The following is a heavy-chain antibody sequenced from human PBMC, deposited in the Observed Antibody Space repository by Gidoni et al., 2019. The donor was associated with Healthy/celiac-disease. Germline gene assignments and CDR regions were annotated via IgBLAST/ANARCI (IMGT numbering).Heavy chain of an antibody. CDR1: GYSFTSYW. CDR3: ARLDFSGSYYYYYGMDV. CDR2: IYPGDSDT. Sequence: EVQLVQSGAEVKQPGESLKISCKGSGYSFTSYWIGWVRQMPGKGLEWMGIIYPGDSDTRYSPSFQGQVTISADKSISTAYLQWSSLKASDTAMYYCARLDFSGSYYYYYGMDVWGQGTTVTVSS. V-gene: IGHV5-51*01. J-gene: IGHJ6*02. D-gene: IGHD1-26*01.